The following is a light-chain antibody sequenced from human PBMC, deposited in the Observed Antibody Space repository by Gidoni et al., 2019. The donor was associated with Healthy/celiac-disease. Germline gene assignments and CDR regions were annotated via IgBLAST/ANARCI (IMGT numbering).Light chain of an antibody. V-gene: IGKV1-39*01. CDR1: QSISSY. CDR2: AAS. CDR3: QQSYSTPPVT. Sequence: DIHMTQSPSSLSASVGDRVTITCRASQSISSYLNWYQQKTGKAPKLLIYAASSLQSGVPSRFRGSGSGTDCTLTISSLQPEDVATYYCQQSYSTPPVTFXPXTKVXIK. J-gene: IGKJ3*01.